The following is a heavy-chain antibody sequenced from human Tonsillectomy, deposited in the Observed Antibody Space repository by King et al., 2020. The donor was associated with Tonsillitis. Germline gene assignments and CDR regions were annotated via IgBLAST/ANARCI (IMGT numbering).Heavy chain of an antibody. V-gene: IGHV3-7*03. D-gene: IGHD3-16*02. Sequence: VQLVESGGGLVQPGGSLRLSCAASGFTFSSYWMSWVRQAPGKGLEWVANIKQDGSEKYYVDSVKGRFTISRDNAKNSLYLQMNSLRAEDTAVYYCARSGDDYVWGSYRPLDYWGQGTLVTVSS. J-gene: IGHJ4*02. CDR3: ARSGDDYVWGSYRPLDY. CDR1: GFTFSSYW. CDR2: IKQDGSEK.